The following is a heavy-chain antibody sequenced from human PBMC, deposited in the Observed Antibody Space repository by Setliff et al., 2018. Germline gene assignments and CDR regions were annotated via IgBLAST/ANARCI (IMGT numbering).Heavy chain of an antibody. D-gene: IGHD6-13*01. J-gene: IGHJ6*03. V-gene: IGHV4-61*09. CDR1: GGSISSGSNY. CDR3: ARQPYSTTYYYYYYYMDV. Sequence: SETLSLTCTVSGGSISSGSNYWSWIRQPAGKGLEWIGHIDPSGNTNYSPSLKSRVTISGDTSKNQFSLKVNSVTAADTAVYYCARQPYSTTYYYYYYYMDVWGKGTTVTVSS. CDR2: IDPSGNT.